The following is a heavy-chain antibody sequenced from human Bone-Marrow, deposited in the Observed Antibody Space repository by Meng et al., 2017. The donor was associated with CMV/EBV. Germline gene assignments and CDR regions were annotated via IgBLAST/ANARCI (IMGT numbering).Heavy chain of an antibody. CDR2: IYSGGST. V-gene: IGHV3-53*01. CDR1: GFTFSNYA. D-gene: IGHD4-17*01. Sequence: GGSLRLSCKASGFTFSNYAMSWVRQVPGKGLEWVSVIYSGGSTYYADSVKGRFTISRDNSKNTLYLQMNSLRAEDTAVYYCARSDYAYDAFDIWGQGTMVTVSS. J-gene: IGHJ3*02. CDR3: ARSDYAYDAFDI.